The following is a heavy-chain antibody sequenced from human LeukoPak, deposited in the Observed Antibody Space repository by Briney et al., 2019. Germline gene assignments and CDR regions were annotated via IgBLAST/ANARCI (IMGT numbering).Heavy chain of an antibody. CDR1: GINLSSYG. D-gene: IGHD3-10*01. Sequence: PGGSLRLSCATSGINLSSYGMHWVRQAPGKGLEWVAVVSYDGSNTYYADSVKGRFTISRDNSKNTLYLQMNSLTSEDTAVYYCSKDSSSGSSYYFHGMEVWGQGTTVTVSS. CDR3: SKDSSSGSSYYFHGMEV. V-gene: IGHV3-30*18. CDR2: VSYDGSNT. J-gene: IGHJ6*02.